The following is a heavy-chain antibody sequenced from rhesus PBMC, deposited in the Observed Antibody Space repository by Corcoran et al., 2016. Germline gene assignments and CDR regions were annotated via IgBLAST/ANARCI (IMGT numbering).Heavy chain of an antibody. CDR3: AREGSSWSLDNSLDG. Sequence: VQLQESGRGVVKPSENLSLTCAVSGGNISSGYCYWSWLRKPTGKGLEWFGGIYSIIESPNSNPSPHNLVTILKDTSKNQFSLKLSSVTATDTALYYCAREGSSWSLDNSLDGWGRGVLVTVSS. CDR2: IYSIIESP. V-gene: IGHV4S12*01. J-gene: IGHJ5-2*02. CDR1: GGNISSGYCY. D-gene: IGHD6-13*01.